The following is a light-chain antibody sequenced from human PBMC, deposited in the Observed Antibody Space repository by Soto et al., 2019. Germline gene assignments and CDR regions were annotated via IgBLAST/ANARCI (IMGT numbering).Light chain of an antibody. CDR3: HHYGDTPRT. CDR2: GAS. J-gene: IGKJ1*01. CDR1: QSVSSY. V-gene: IGKV3-20*01. Sequence: EIVLTQSPGTLSLSPGARATLSCRASQSVSSYLAWYQQKPGQAPRLLMYGASSRATGIPDRSSGSGSGTDFTLTISRLEPEDFAVYYWHHYGDTPRTFGQGTKVEIK.